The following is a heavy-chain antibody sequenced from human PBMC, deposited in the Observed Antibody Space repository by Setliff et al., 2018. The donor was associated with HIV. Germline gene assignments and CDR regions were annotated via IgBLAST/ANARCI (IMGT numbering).Heavy chain of an antibody. J-gene: IGHJ4*02. CDR1: GGSFSGYF. V-gene: IGHV4-34*01. D-gene: IGHD6-13*01. CDR3: ARVDKEIAAVLDY. CDR2: INHRGSI. Sequence: SETLSLTCAIYGGSFSGYFWIWIRQPPGKGLEWIGEINHRGSIYYNSSLKSRVTIAVDTSKNQFSLNLSAVTAADTAVYYCARVDKEIAAVLDYWGQGTLVTVSS.